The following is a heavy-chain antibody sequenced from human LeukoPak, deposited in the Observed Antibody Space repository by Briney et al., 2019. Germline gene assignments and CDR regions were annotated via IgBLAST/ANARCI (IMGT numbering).Heavy chain of an antibody. V-gene: IGHV3-30-3*01. CDR1: GFTFSSYA. Sequence: GRSLRLSCAASGFTFSSYAMHWVRQAPGKGLEWVAVISYDGSNKYYADSVKGRFTISRDNSKNTLYLQMNSLRAEDTAVYYCARDQSGLQSYHYYGMDVWGQGTTVTVS. J-gene: IGHJ6*02. CDR3: ARDQSGLQSYHYYGMDV. CDR2: ISYDGSNK. D-gene: IGHD3-9*01.